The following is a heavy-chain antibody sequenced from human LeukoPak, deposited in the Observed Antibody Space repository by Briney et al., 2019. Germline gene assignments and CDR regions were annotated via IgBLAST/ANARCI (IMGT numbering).Heavy chain of an antibody. Sequence: KSSETLSLTCTVSGGPIRGNYWTWIRQSAGKGLEWIGRIYSSGNTNYNPPLQSRVTMSVDTSKNQFSLKLTSVTAADTAGYYCARGDDGDYWGQGTLVTVSS. CDR2: IYSSGNT. J-gene: IGHJ4*02. CDR1: GGPIRGNY. CDR3: ARGDDGDY. D-gene: IGHD5-24*01. V-gene: IGHV4-4*07.